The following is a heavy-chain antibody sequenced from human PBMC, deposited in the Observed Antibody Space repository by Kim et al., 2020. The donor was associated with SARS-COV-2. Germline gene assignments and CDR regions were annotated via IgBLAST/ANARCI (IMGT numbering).Heavy chain of an antibody. CDR1: GYTFTSYA. CDR2: INPNSGNT. V-gene: IGHV1-8*01. D-gene: IGHD1-26*01. J-gene: IGHJ5*02. CDR3: VRVRNTSGWFDP. Sequence: ASVKVSCKASGYTFTSYAIHWVRQAPGQGLEWMGWINPNSGNTGYAQKFQGRVTMTRNTSISTAYMELSSLRSEDTAVYYCVRVRNTSGWFDPWGQGTLVTVSS.